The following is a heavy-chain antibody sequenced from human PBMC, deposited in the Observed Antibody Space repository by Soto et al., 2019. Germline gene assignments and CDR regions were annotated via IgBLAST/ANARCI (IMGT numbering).Heavy chain of an antibody. V-gene: IGHV1-46*01. D-gene: IGHD4-17*01. CDR3: ASDRPPDYGGYGGVNWFDP. CDR2: INPSGGST. CDR1: GYTFTSYY. Sequence: QVQLVQSGAEVKKPGASVKVSCKASGYTFTSYYMHWVRQAPGQGLEWMGIINPSGGSTSYAQKCQGRFTMTRDTSSSTVYMELRSRRSEDTAVYYGASDRPPDYGGYGGVNWFDPWGQGTLVTVSS. J-gene: IGHJ5*02.